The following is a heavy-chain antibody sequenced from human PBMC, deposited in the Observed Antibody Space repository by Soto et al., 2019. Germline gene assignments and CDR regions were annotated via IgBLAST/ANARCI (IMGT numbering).Heavy chain of an antibody. CDR1: GFSFSNYA. J-gene: IGHJ4*02. D-gene: IGHD2-2*01. V-gene: IGHV3-23*01. CDR2: VTGNADRT. CDR3: ARDCSSSSCSVWKY. Sequence: EVQLLESGGGLVQPGGSLRLSCAASGFSFSNYAMTWVRQPPGKWLEWVSGVTGNADRTYDADSVKGRFTIFRDNSKNTLYLQMNSLRAEDMAIYYCARDCSSSSCSVWKYWGQGVLVTVSS.